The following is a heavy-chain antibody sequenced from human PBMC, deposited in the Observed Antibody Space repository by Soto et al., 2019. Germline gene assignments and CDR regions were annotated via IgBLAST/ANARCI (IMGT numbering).Heavy chain of an antibody. J-gene: IGHJ5*02. CDR2: IYHSGST. D-gene: IGHD6-19*01. V-gene: IGHV4-4*02. Sequence: QVQLQESGPGLVKPSGTLSLTCAVSGGSISSSNWWSWVRQPPGKGLEWIGEIYHSGSTNYNPSLKSRAAISVDKSKHQFALKLSSVTAADTAVYYCARERQQWLAQRGWFDPWGQGTLVTVSS. CDR1: GGSISSSNW. CDR3: ARERQQWLAQRGWFDP.